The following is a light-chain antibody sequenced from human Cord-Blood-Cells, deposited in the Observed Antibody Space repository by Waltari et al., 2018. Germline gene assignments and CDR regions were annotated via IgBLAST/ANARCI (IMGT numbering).Light chain of an antibody. V-gene: IGLV1-40*01. Sequence: QSVLTQPPSVSGAPGQRVTISCTGSSSNIGAGYDVHWYQQLPGTAPKLLIYGNSKRPSGVPDRVSGSKSGTSASLAITGLQAEDEADYYCQSYDSSLREVFGGGTKLTIL. J-gene: IGLJ2*01. CDR1: SSNIGAGYD. CDR2: GNS. CDR3: QSYDSSLREV.